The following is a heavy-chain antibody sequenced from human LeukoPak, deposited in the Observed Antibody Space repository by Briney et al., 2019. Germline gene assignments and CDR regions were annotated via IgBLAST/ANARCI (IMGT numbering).Heavy chain of an antibody. CDR2: ISGSGGST. J-gene: IGHJ4*02. CDR3: ASGYDSSGYYYGDY. CDR1: GLTFSSYA. D-gene: IGHD3-22*01. V-gene: IGHV3-23*01. Sequence: PGGSLRLSCAASGLTFSSYAMSWVRQAPGKGLEWVSAISGSGGSTYYADSVKGRFTISRDNSKNTLYLQMNSLRAEDTAVYYCASGYDSSGYYYGDYWGQGTLVTVSS.